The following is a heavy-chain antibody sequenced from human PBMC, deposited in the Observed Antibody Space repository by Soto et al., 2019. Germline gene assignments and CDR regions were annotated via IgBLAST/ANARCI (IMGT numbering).Heavy chain of an antibody. CDR2: IHTGGNT. J-gene: IGHJ4*02. D-gene: IGHD3-16*01. CDR3: ARGVTLGVSAGDY. CDR1: GFIVSSKY. Sequence: EVQLVDSGGGLVQPGGSLRLSCVASGFIVSSKYMSRFRLAPGKGLEWVSVIHTGGNTYYADAVKGRFTISRDNTQNTVYLQMNSPRIEDTAIYYCARGVTLGVSAGDYWGQGTLVTVSS. V-gene: IGHV3-66*01.